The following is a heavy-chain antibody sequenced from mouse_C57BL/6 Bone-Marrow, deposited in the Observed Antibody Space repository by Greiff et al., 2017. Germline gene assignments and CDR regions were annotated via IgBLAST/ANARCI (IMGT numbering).Heavy chain of an antibody. V-gene: IGHV1-26*01. CDR2: INPNNGGT. Sequence: VQLQQSGPELVKPGASVKISCKASGYTFTDYYMNWVKQSHGKSLEWIGDINPNNGGTSYNQKFKGKATLTVDKSSSTAYMELRSLTSEDSAVYYCARRAQFAYWGQGTLVTVSA. CDR1: GYTFTDYY. J-gene: IGHJ3*01. CDR3: ARRAQFAY. D-gene: IGHD1-3*01.